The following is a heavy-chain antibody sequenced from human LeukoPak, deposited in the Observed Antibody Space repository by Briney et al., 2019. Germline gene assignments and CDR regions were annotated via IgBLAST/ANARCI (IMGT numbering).Heavy chain of an antibody. CDR2: IYPGDSDT. J-gene: IGHJ3*02. Sequence: GESLKISCKGSGYSFTSYWIGWVRQMPGKGLEWMGIIYPGDSDTRYSPSFQGQVTISADKSISTAYLQWSSLKASDTAMYYCARDILDCSSTSCLPGAFDIWGQGTMVTVSS. V-gene: IGHV5-51*01. D-gene: IGHD2-2*01. CDR3: ARDILDCSSTSCLPGAFDI. CDR1: GYSFTSYW.